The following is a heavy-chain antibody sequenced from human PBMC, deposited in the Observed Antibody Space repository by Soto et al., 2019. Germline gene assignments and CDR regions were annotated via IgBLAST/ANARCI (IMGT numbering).Heavy chain of an antibody. D-gene: IGHD4-17*01. J-gene: IGHJ6*02. CDR1: GGSISSGDYY. CDR2: IYYSGST. V-gene: IGHV4-30-4*01. Sequence: SETLSLTCTVSGGSISSGDYYWSWIRQPPGKGLEWIGYIYYSGSTYYNPSLKSRVTISVDTSKNQFSLKLSSVTAADTAVYYCASEDGGDYLYYYGMDVWGQGTTVTVSS. CDR3: ASEDGGDYLYYYGMDV.